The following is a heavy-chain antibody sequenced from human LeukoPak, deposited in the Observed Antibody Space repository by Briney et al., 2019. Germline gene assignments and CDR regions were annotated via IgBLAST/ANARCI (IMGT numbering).Heavy chain of an antibody. D-gene: IGHD1-26*01. CDR3: ARDRSGSSSVGDAFDI. J-gene: IGHJ3*02. Sequence: GGSPRLSCAASGFSFENYNMNWVRQAPGKGLEWVAYINVITGYIYYADSLKGRFTISRDNAKKSLFLEMNSLRVEDTAVYYCARDRSGSSSVGDAFDIWGQGIMVTVSS. CDR1: GFSFENYN. CDR2: INVITGYI. V-gene: IGHV3-21*01.